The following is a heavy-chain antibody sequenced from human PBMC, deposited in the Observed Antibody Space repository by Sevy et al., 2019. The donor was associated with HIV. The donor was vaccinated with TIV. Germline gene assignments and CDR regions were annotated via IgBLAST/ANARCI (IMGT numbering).Heavy chain of an antibody. CDR2: INPNSPYTGDT. CDR3: AREMTLWSHDDCHL. Sequence: ASVKVSCKASGYTFTGYYIHWVRQVPGQGLEWMGWINPNSPYTGDTNYAQNFQGRVALTTDTSISTAYMELSGLTSADTAIYFCAREMTLWSHDDCHLWGQGTRVTVSS. V-gene: IGHV1-2*02. CDR1: GYTFTGYY. J-gene: IGHJ3*01. D-gene: IGHD1-1*01.